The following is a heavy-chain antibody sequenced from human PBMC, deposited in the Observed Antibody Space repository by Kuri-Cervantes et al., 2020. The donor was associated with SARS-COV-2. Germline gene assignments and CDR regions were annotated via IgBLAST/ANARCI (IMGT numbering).Heavy chain of an antibody. CDR2: IYPGDSDT. CDR1: GRTLTNYW. D-gene: IGHD4-17*01. J-gene: IGHJ4*02. V-gene: IGHV5-51*01. Sequence: KVSCKASGRTLTNYWIGWVRQMPGKGLEWVGIIYPGDSDTRYSPSFQGQVTISADKSITTAYLQWSSLKASDTAIYYCASRGTTVPAGNYWGQGTLVTVSS. CDR3: ASRGTTVPAGNY.